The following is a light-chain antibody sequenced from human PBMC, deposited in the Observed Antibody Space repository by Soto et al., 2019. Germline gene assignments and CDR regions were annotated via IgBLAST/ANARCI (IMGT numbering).Light chain of an antibody. V-gene: IGKV1-5*01. CDR2: DAS. Sequence: DIQMSQSPSSLSASLGDTVTITCRASQSISVSLAWYQQKPGKAPNLLIYDASTLQGGVPSRFSGSGSGTEFTLTVTSLQPDDFATYFCQQYDKYSTFGHGTKVDIK. CDR1: QSISVS. CDR3: QQYDKYST. J-gene: IGKJ1*01.